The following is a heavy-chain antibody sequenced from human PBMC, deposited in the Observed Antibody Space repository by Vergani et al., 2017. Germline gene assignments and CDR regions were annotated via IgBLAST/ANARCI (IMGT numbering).Heavy chain of an antibody. J-gene: IGHJ6*02. D-gene: IGHD4-17*01. CDR2: ISYDGSNK. CDR1: GFTFSSYG. V-gene: IGHV3-30*18. Sequence: QVQLVESGGGVVQPGRSLRLSCAASGFTFSSYGMHWVRQAPGKGLEWVAVISYDGSNKYYADSVKGRFTISRDNSKNTLYLQMNSLRAEDTAVYYCAKAHGDYLPPYYGMDVWGQGTTVTVSS. CDR3: AKAHGDYLPPYYGMDV.